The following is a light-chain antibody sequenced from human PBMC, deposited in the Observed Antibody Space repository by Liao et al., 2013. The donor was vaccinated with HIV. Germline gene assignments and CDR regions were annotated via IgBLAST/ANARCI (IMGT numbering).Light chain of an antibody. V-gene: IGLV3-1*01. Sequence: SYEVTQPPSVSVSPGQTASITCSGDKLGDKYACWYQQKPGQSPVLVIYQDTKRPSGIPERFSGSNSGNTATLTISGTQAMDEADYYCQAWDSSFYVFGTGTKVTVL. J-gene: IGLJ1*01. CDR3: QAWDSSFYV. CDR2: QDT. CDR1: KLGDKY.